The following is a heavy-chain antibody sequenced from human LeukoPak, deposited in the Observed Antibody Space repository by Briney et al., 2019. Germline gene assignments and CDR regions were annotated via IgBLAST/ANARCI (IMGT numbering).Heavy chain of an antibody. Sequence: GGSLRLSCAASGFTVSSNYMSWVRQAPGEGLEWVSLYSGGNTYYADSVKGRFTISRDNSKNTLFLQMNSLRVEDTAIYYCARDLKAAADYYFDYWGQGTLVTVSS. D-gene: IGHD6-13*01. CDR1: GFTVSSNY. CDR3: ARDLKAAADYYFDY. CDR2: YSGGNT. V-gene: IGHV3-53*05. J-gene: IGHJ4*02.